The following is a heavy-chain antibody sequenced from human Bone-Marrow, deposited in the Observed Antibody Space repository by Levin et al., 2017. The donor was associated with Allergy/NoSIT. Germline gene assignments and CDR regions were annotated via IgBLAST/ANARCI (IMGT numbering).Heavy chain of an antibody. V-gene: IGHV3-15*01. Sequence: PGGSLRLSCAASGFTFGNAWMTWVRQAPGKGLEWLGHIRSKSSGGTTDYTAPVKGRFTISRDDSTDTLYLQMNSLKTEDTAVYYCNTWLATHGSGTIYSDHWGPGTLVTVSS. J-gene: IGHJ4*02. CDR3: NTWLATHGSGTIYSDH. CDR2: IRSKSSGGTT. CDR1: GFTFGNAW. D-gene: IGHD3-10*01.